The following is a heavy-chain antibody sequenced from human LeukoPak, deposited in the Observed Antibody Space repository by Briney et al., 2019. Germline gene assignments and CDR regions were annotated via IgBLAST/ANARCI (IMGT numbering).Heavy chain of an antibody. D-gene: IGHD3-10*01. V-gene: IGHV4-59*11. CDR1: GGSISSHY. CDR2: IYYSGST. CDR3: ARLMYYSDSGSYGMDV. Sequence: SETLSLTCTVSGGSISSHYWSWIRQPPGKGLEWIGYIYYSGSTNYNPSLKSRVTISVDTSKNQFSLKLSSVTAADTAVYYCARLMYYSDSGSYGMDVWGQGTTVTVSS. J-gene: IGHJ6*02.